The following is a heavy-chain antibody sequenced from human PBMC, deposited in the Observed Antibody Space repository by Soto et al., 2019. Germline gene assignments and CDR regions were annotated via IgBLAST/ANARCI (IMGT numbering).Heavy chain of an antibody. CDR2: ISGGGGST. J-gene: IGHJ1*01. D-gene: IGHD3-9*01. CDR3: AKDGDILSGYPEYFQH. CDR1: GFTFSSYA. Sequence: HPGGSLRLSCAASGFTFSSYAMSWVRQAPGKGLECVSSISGGGGSTYYADSVKGRFTISRDNSKNTLYLQMNSLRAEDTAVYYCAKDGDILSGYPEYFQHWGQGTLVTVSS. V-gene: IGHV3-23*01.